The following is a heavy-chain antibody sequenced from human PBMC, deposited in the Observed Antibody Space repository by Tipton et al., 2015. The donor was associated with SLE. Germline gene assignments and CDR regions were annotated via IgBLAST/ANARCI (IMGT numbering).Heavy chain of an antibody. CDR3: ARDPTYGGNSGLDY. V-gene: IGHV4-4*07. CDR2: IYTSGST. J-gene: IGHJ4*02. D-gene: IGHD4-23*01. Sequence: TLSLTCTVSGGSISSYYWSWIRQPAGKGLEWIGRIYTSGSTNYNPSLKSRVPMSVDTSKNQFSLKLSSVTAADTAVYYCARDPTYGGNSGLDYWGQGTLVTVSS. CDR1: GGSISSYY.